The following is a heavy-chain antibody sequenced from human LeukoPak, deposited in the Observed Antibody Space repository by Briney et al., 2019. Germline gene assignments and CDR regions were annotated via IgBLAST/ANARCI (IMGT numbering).Heavy chain of an antibody. CDR1: GFTFGDYA. CDR2: IRSKAYGGTT. J-gene: IGHJ4*02. CDR3: TRVRGHTYDDLVFDY. V-gene: IGHV3-49*03. D-gene: IGHD1-1*01. Sequence: TGGSLRLSCTASGFTFGDYAMSWFRQAPGKGLERVGFIRSKAYGGTTEYAASVKGRFTISRDDSKSIAYLQMNSLKTEDTAVYYCTRVRGHTYDDLVFDYWGQGTLVTVSS.